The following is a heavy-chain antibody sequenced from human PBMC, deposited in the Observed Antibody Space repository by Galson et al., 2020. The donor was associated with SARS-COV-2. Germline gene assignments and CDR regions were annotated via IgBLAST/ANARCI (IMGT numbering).Heavy chain of an antibody. CDR1: GYSFTSYW. CDR3: ARRSPNEGMVVVPAANDAFDI. J-gene: IGHJ3*02. Sequence: GESLKISCKGSGYSFTSYWIGWVRQMPGKGLECMGIIYTGDSDTSYSTSFQGQVTISADKSISTAYLQWSSLKASDTAMYYCARRSPNEGMVVVPAANDAFDIWGQGTMVTGSS. CDR2: IYTGDSDT. D-gene: IGHD2-2*01. V-gene: IGHV5-51*01.